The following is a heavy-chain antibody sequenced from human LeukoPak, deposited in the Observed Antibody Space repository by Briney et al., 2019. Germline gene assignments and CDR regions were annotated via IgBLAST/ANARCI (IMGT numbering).Heavy chain of an antibody. CDR2: IYYSGTT. CDR1: GGSISNYY. Sequence: SETLSLTCIVSGGSISNYYWSWIRQPPGKALEWIGYIYYSGTTNYNPSLKSRLTISVDTSKNQFSLKLTSVTAADTAVYYCARHVGKXXFDYWGQGXLVTXSS. CDR3: ARHVGKXXFDY. D-gene: IGHD7-27*01. J-gene: IGHJ4*02. V-gene: IGHV4-59*01.